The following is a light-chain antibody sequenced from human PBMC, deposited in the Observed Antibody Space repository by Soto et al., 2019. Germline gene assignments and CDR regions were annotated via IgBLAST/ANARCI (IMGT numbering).Light chain of an antibody. CDR2: EAS. CDR3: QHYNVYPWT. J-gene: IGKJ1*01. CDR1: QSIANY. V-gene: IGKV1-39*01. Sequence: DIQMTQSPSSLSASVGDRVTIPCRASQSIANYLNWYQQKPGKAPKLLIYEASSLQSGVPSRFSGSGSGTEFTLSISSLQPDDFATYYCQHYNVYPWTFGQGTK.